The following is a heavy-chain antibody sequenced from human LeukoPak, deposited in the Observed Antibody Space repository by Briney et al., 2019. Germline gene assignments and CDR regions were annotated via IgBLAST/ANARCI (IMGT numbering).Heavy chain of an antibody. V-gene: IGHV1-2*06. J-gene: IGHJ4*02. D-gene: IGHD1-20*01. CDR2: INPNSGGT. Sequence: GASVKVSCKASGYTFTGYYMHWVRQAPGQGLEWMGRINPNSGGTNYAQKFQGRVTMTRDTSISTAYMELSRLRSDDSAVYYCATLTRITGTSRPHDWGQGTLVTVCS. CDR3: ATLTRITGTSRPHD. CDR1: GYTFTGYY.